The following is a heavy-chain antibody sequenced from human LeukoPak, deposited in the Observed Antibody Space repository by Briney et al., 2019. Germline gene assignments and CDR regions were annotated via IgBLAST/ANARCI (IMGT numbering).Heavy chain of an antibody. CDR2: IKPDGSEK. CDR3: AGDGSIAARPDSFGNFDY. J-gene: IGHJ4*02. V-gene: IGHV3-7*01. CDR1: GFTFSNYW. Sequence: GGSLRLSCAASGFTFSNYWMTWFRQTPGKGLEWVGNIKPDGSEKYYVDSVKGRFTISRDNAKNSLYLQMNSLRAEDTAVYYCAGDGSIAARPDSFGNFDYWGQGTLVTVSS. D-gene: IGHD6-6*01.